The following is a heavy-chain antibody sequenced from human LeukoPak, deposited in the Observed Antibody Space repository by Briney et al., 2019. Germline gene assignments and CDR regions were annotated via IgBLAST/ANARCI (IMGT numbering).Heavy chain of an antibody. CDR3: AATGYYYGSGLRYYFDY. J-gene: IGHJ4*02. D-gene: IGHD3-10*01. CDR2: INPNSGGT. CDR1: GYTFTTYY. V-gene: IGHV1-2*02. Sequence: ASVKVSCKASGYTFTTYYMHWVRQAPGQGLEWMGWINPNSGGTNYAQKFQGRVTMTRDTSISTAYMELSRLRSDDTAVYYCAATGYYYGSGLRYYFDYWGQGTLVTVSS.